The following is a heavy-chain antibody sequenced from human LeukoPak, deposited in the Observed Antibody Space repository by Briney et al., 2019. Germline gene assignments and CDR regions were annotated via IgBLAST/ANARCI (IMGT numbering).Heavy chain of an antibody. CDR3: ASITMVRGVIPYFDY. V-gene: IGHV4-4*02. CDR1: GGSISSSNW. J-gene: IGHJ4*02. Sequence: PSETLSLTCAVSGGSISSSNWWSWVRQPPGKGLEWIGEIYHSGSTNYNPSLKSRVTISVDKSKNQFSLKLSSVTAADTAVYYCASITMVRGVIPYFDYWGQGTLVTVPS. D-gene: IGHD3-10*01. CDR2: IYHSGST.